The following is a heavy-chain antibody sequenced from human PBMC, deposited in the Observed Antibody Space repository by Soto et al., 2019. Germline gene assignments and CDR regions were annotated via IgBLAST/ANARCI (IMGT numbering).Heavy chain of an antibody. Sequence: SETLSLTCTVSGVSISSGGYYWSWIRQHPGKGLEWIGNIYYSGRTYYNTSLKSRVILSVDTSKNHFSLTLRSVTAADSAMYYCASLIGGDSEYYIHFWGQGALVTVSS. D-gene: IGHD2-21*02. CDR3: ASLIGGDSEYYIHF. V-gene: IGHV4-31*03. J-gene: IGHJ4*02. CDR1: GVSISSGGYY. CDR2: IYYSGRT.